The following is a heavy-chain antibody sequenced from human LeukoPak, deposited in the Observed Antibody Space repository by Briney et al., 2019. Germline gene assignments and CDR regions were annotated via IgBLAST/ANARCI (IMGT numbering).Heavy chain of an antibody. D-gene: IGHD5-24*01. CDR1: GFTFSSYA. Sequence: GGSLRLSCAASGFTFSSYAMSWVRQAPGKGLEWVSAISGSGGSTYYADSVKGRFTISRDNSKNTLYLRMNSLRAEDTAVYYCAKEKGRWLQLHYFDYWGQGTLVTVSS. V-gene: IGHV3-23*01. J-gene: IGHJ4*02. CDR3: AKEKGRWLQLHYFDY. CDR2: ISGSGGST.